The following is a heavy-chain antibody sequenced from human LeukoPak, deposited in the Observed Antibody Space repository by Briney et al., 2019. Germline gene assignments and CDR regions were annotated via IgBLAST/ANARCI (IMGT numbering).Heavy chain of an antibody. Sequence: SETLSLTCTVSGGSISGNNHYWGWIRQPPGMGLEWIGTIYFSGTTHYNPSLKSRFTISVDTSKNQFSLKLSSVTATDTAVYFCMTHLDSQKGYYFDFWGQGALVTVSS. CDR2: IYFSGTT. J-gene: IGHJ4*02. CDR1: GGSISGNNHY. CDR3: MTHLDSQKGYYFDF. D-gene: IGHD3-3*01. V-gene: IGHV4-39*01.